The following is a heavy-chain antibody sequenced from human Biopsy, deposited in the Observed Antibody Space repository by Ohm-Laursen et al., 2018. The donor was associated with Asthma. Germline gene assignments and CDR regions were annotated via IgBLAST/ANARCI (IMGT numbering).Heavy chain of an antibody. CDR1: GYTFINYA. Sequence: GASVKVSCQASGYTFINYAIHWVRQAPGQRLEWMGWINAGNGNTKYSQKVQGRVTITRDTSASTAYMDLSSLRSEDTAVYYCARTYCDFLTGQVNDAFGIWGQGTMVTVSS. CDR3: ARTYCDFLTGQVNDAFGI. J-gene: IGHJ3*02. D-gene: IGHD3-9*01. CDR2: INAGNGNT. V-gene: IGHV1-3*01.